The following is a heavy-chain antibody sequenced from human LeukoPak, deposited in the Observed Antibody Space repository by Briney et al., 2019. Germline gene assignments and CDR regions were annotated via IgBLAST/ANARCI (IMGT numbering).Heavy chain of an antibody. CDR1: GFTFSSYE. J-gene: IGHJ6*04. CDR3: ARDPGIYGSGSYRAHYYYYGMDV. V-gene: IGHV3-48*03. CDR2: ISSSGSTI. D-gene: IGHD3-10*01. Sequence: GGSLRLSCAASGFTFSSYEMNWVRQAPGKGLEWVSYISSSGSTIYYADSVKGRFTISRDNAKNSLYLQMNSLRAEYTAVYYCARDPGIYGSGSYRAHYYYYGMDVWGKGTTVTVSS.